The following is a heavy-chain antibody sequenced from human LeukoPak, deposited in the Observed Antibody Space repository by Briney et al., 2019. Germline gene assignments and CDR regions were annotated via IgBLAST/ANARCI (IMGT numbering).Heavy chain of an antibody. CDR2: ISSCSSDT. CDR1: GFTFSDYY. Sequence: GGSLRLSCAASGFTFSDYYMSWIRQAPGKGLECISYISSCSSDTNCADSVKGRFTISRDNAKNSLYLQMNSLRAEDTAVYCARYGYLDVWGKGTTVTVSS. V-gene: IGHV3-11*06. CDR3: ARYGYLDV. J-gene: IGHJ6*04. D-gene: IGHD2-15*01.